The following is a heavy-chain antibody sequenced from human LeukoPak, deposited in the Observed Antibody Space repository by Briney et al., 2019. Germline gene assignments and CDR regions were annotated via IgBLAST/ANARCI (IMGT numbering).Heavy chain of an antibody. J-gene: IGHJ4*02. CDR3: ARVEYSSSPPFDY. CDR1: GFTFSSYA. Sequence: GGSLRLSCAASGFTFSSYAMSWVRQAPGKGLEWVSAISGSGDSTYYADSVKGRFTISRDNSKNTLYLQMNSLRAEDTAVYYCARVEYSSSPPFDYWGQGTLVTVSS. CDR2: ISGSGDST. V-gene: IGHV3-23*01. D-gene: IGHD6-6*01.